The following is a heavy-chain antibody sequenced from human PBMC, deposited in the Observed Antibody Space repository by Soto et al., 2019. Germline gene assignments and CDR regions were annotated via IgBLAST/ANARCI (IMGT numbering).Heavy chain of an antibody. CDR1: AFTCSRYD. J-gene: IGHJ3*02. D-gene: IGHD2-8*02. CDR3: AKATATGGGAFDI. Sequence: GVSLRLSCAACAFTCSRYDMSWVHQAPGKGLEWVSTILVGGSTHYPDSVKCRFTISRDNSKNTVFLQMNSLTAGDTAVYYCAKATATGGGAFDIRGQGTMVTVSS. V-gene: IGHV3-23*01. CDR2: ILVGGST.